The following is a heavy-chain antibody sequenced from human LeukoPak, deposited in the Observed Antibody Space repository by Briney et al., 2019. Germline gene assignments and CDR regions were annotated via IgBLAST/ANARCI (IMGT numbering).Heavy chain of an antibody. J-gene: IGHJ2*01. V-gene: IGHV3-21*01. CDR1: GFTFSSYS. CDR2: ISSSSSYI. D-gene: IGHD3-10*01. CDR3: ARLLTPGGLIYWYFDL. Sequence: GGSPRLSCAASGFTFSSYSMNWVRQAPGKGLEWVSSISSSSSYIYYADSVKGRFTISRDNAKNSLYLQMNSLRAEDTAVYYCARLLTPGGLIYWYFDLWGRGTLVTVSS.